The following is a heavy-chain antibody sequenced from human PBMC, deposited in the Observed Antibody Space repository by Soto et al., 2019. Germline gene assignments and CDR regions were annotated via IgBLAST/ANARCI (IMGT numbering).Heavy chain of an antibody. CDR1: GGTFSSYN. CDR2: IIPFLGIT. CDR3: ARPVSAYEYTGMDI. V-gene: IGHV1-69*02. Sequence: QVQLVQSGAEVKKPGSSVKVSCKASGGTFSSYNINWVRQAPGQGLEWMGRIIPFLGITQYTQKLQGRCTITAHKTTSTANIDLSSLRAEATAVYYCARPVSAYEYTGMDIGGRETTVTVSS. J-gene: IGHJ6*02. D-gene: IGHD5-12*01.